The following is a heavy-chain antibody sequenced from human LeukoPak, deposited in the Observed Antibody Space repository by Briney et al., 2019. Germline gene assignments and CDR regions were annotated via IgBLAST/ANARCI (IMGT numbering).Heavy chain of an antibody. CDR3: ARHVTFVSYDTSGYYFQQ. CDR2: IYYSGST. CDR1: GVSISSNSYY. Sequence: SETLSLTCTVSGVSISSNSYYWGWIRQPPGKGLEWIGSIYYSGSTYYNPSLKSRITISVDTSKSQFSLKLSSVTAADTAVYYCARHVTFVSYDTSGYYFQQWGQGTLVTVSS. V-gene: IGHV4-39*01. D-gene: IGHD3-22*01. J-gene: IGHJ1*01.